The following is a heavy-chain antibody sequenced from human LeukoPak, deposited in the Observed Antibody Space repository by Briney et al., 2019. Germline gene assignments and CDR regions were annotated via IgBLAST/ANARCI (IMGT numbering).Heavy chain of an antibody. J-gene: IGHJ4*02. CDR1: GASISSSTYY. Sequence: PSQTLSLTCTVSGASISSSTYYWGWIRQPPGKGLEWIGSIYYSGDTYHNPSLKSRVTISVDTSKNQFSLKLSSVTAADTAVYYCARLDGDSLFDYWGQGTLVTVSS. V-gene: IGHV4-39*01. D-gene: IGHD4-17*01. CDR3: ARLDGDSLFDY. CDR2: IYYSGDT.